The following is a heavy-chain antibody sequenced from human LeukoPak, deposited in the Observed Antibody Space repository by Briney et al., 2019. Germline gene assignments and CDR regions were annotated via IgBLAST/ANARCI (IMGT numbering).Heavy chain of an antibody. CDR3: ARDSYDILTGYTWFDP. J-gene: IGHJ5*02. V-gene: IGHV4-59*01. Sequence: SETLPLTCTVSGGSISSYYWSWIRQPPGKGLEWIGYIYYSGSTNYNPSLKSRVTISVDTSKNQFSLKLSSVTAADTAVYYCARDSYDILTGYTWFDPWGQGTLVTVSS. CDR2: IYYSGST. D-gene: IGHD3-9*01. CDR1: GGSISSYY.